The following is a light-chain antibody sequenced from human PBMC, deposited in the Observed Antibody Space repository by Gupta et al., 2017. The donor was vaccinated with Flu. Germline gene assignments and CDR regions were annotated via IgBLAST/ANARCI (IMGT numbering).Light chain of an antibody. J-gene: IGLJ1*01. CDR1: SRDVGSYHL. V-gene: IGLV2-23*01. Sequence: SSLTHPPSVSASPGQSTTISCTVTSRDVGSYHLVSWHQQHPGKAPKLLLYGACKRPAGVSNRCSCCKSGNKASPTIYGLQAEDEADDYCCSSEGSSIRWVFGTGTKVTVL. CDR2: GAC. CDR3: CSSEGSSIRWV.